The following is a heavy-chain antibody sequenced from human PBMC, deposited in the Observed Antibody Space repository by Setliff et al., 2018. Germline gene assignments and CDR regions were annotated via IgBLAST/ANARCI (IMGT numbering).Heavy chain of an antibody. D-gene: IGHD2-15*01. Sequence: GSLRLSCVASGFTFSDHYMDWVRQVPGKGLEWVARVRNRANSYSTEYAASVKGRFSISRDDSKNSLYLDMNSLKIEDTAVYFCARGERVSWQLRWDYWGQGTLVTVSS. CDR3: ARGERVSWQLRWDY. CDR2: VRNRANSYST. V-gene: IGHV3-72*01. J-gene: IGHJ4*02. CDR1: GFTFSDHY.